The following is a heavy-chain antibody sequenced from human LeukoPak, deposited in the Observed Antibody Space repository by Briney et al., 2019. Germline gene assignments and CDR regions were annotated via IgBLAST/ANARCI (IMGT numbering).Heavy chain of an antibody. D-gene: IGHD3-16*01. CDR3: ARQNYDYVWGSSFYYYMDV. Sequence: PSETLSLTCTVSGGSISSSSYNWGWIRQPPGTGLEWIGTLYYNGTTHYSVSLKSRVTVSVDTSKNQFSMRLTSVTAADTAVYYCARQNYDYVWGSSFYYYMDVWGKGTTVTISS. CDR2: LYYNGTT. CDR1: GGSISSSSYN. V-gene: IGHV4-39*01. J-gene: IGHJ6*03.